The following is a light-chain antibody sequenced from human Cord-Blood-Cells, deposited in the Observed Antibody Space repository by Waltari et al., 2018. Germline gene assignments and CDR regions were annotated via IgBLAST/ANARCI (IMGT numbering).Light chain of an antibody. CDR1: SSDGGSYNL. Sequence: QSALTQPAYVSGSPGESITLSCTGTSSDGGSYNLVSWFQQHQDKAPKLRIYEGSKRPSGVSHRVSCSNSGDTASLTIAGLQADDEAEYYCCSYAVTSTWVFGGGTKLTLL. V-gene: IGLV2-23*01. CDR2: EGS. J-gene: IGLJ3*02. CDR3: CSYAVTSTWV.